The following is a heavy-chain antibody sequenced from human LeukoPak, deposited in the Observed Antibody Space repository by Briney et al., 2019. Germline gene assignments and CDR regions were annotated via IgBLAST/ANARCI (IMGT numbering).Heavy chain of an antibody. CDR1: GGTFNNYA. CDR3: ASPYYYDSSGQTANSFDI. J-gene: IGHJ3*02. Sequence: VASVKVSCKASGGTFNNYAINWVRQAPGQGLEWMGRFIPMFGIPNYAQKFQGRVTMTADKITSIAYTELSSLRSEDTAIYYCASPYYYDSSGQTANSFDIWGQGTMVTVSS. V-gene: IGHV1-69*04. CDR2: FIPMFGIP. D-gene: IGHD3-22*01.